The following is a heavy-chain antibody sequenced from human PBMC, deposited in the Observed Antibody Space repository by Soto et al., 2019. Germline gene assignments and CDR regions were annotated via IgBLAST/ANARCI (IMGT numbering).Heavy chain of an antibody. CDR1: GFTFGSYT. J-gene: IGHJ4*02. Sequence: EVQLVESGGGLVKPGRSLRLSCTAAGFTFGSYTINWVRQAPGKGLEWVSSISASSSQIYYADSVKGRFTISRDNAKNSLYLQMNSLSAEDTAVYYWARGTGYFDYWGQGTLVTVSS. CDR3: ARGTGYFDY. D-gene: IGHD1-1*01. V-gene: IGHV3-21*01. CDR2: ISASSSQI.